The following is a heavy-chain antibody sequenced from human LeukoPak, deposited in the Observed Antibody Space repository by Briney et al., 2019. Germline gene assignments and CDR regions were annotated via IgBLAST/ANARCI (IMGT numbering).Heavy chain of an antibody. D-gene: IGHD3-3*01. J-gene: IGHJ4*02. CDR2: IYYSGST. V-gene: IGHV4-39*07. Sequence: SETLSLTCTVSGGSISSSSYYWGWIRQPPGKGLEWIGSIYYSGSTYYNPSLKSRVTISVDTSKNQFSLKLSSVTAADTAVYYCARQFAIFGVVIPYFDYWGQGTLVTISS. CDR1: GGSISSSSYY. CDR3: ARQFAIFGVVIPYFDY.